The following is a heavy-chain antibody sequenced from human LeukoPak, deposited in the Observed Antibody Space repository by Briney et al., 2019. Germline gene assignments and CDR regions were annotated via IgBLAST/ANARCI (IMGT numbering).Heavy chain of an antibody. CDR1: GFTFSSYS. Sequence: GGSLRLSCAASGFTFSSYSMNWVRQAPGKGLEWVSSISSSSSYIYYADSVKGRFTISRDNAKNSLYLQMNSLRAEDTAVYYCARTSTGTTISWFDPWGQGTLVTVSS. CDR3: ARTSTGTTISWFDP. D-gene: IGHD1-1*01. J-gene: IGHJ5*02. V-gene: IGHV3-21*01. CDR2: ISSSSSYI.